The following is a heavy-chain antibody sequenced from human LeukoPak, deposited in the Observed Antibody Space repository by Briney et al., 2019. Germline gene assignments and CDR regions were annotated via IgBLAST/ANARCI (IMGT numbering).Heavy chain of an antibody. CDR1: GFTFSSYA. V-gene: IGHV3-23*01. J-gene: IGHJ4*02. Sequence: GGSLRLSCVASGFTFSSYAMNWVRQAPGKGLEWVSGLSGGGDTTYYVDSVKGRFTISRDNSKNTLYLQMNSLRAEDTAVYYCAKEGVASRNYYDFWSGKGYLDYWGQGTLVTVST. D-gene: IGHD3-3*01. CDR3: AKEGVASRNYYDFWSGKGYLDY. CDR2: LSGGGDTT.